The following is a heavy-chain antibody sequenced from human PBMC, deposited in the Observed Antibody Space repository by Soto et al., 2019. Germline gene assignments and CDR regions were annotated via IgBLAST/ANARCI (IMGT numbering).Heavy chain of an antibody. V-gene: IGHV3-73*01. CDR3: TRLSEGDYYYYGMDV. J-gene: IGHJ6*02. CDR2: IRSKANNYAT. CDR1: GLTFSNYW. Sequence: GGSLRLSWVGSGLTFSNYWRSWVRQAPGKGLEWVGRIRSKANNYATASAASVKGRFTVSRDDSRNTAYLQMNSLETEDTAVYYCTRLSEGDYYYYGMDVWGQGTTVTVSS.